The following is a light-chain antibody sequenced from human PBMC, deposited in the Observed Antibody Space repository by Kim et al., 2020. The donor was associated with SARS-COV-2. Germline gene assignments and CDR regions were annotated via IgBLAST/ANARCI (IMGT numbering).Light chain of an antibody. V-gene: IGLV1-40*01. J-gene: IGLJ2*01. Sequence: GTGCSTDNGAGYDRNDVDWYQQLPGTAPTILIYGNSNRPSGVPDRFSGSKSGTYASLAITGVQAADEEDYYCQSYDTSLSGSVFGGGTQLTVL. CDR2: GNS. CDR1: STDNGAGYD. CDR3: QSYDTSLSGSV.